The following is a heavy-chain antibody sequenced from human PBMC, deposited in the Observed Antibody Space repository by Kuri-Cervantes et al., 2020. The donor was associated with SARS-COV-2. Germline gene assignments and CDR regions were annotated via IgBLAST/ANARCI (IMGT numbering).Heavy chain of an antibody. CDR3: AAGIVGDTHAFDI. V-gene: IGHV1-24*01. CDR2: FDPEDGET. CDR1: GYTLTELS. D-gene: IGHD1-26*01. Sequence: ASVKVSCKVSGYTLTELSMHWVRQAPGKGLEWMGGFDPEDGETIYAQKFQGRVTMTEDTSTDTAYMELSRLRSDDTAVYYCAAGIVGDTHAFDIWGQGTMVTVSS. J-gene: IGHJ3*02.